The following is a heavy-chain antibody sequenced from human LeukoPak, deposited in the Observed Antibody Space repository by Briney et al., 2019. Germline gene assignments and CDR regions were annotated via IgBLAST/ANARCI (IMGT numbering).Heavy chain of an antibody. V-gene: IGHV3-7*01. Sequence: GGSLRLSCAASGFTFSSYWMSWVRQAPGKGLEWVANIKQDGSEKYYVDSVKGRFTISRDNAKNSLYLQMNSLRAEDTAMYYCTSSVRGVIDAFDIWGQGTMVTVSS. CDR1: GFTFSSYW. CDR2: IKQDGSEK. J-gene: IGHJ3*02. D-gene: IGHD3-10*01. CDR3: TSSVRGVIDAFDI.